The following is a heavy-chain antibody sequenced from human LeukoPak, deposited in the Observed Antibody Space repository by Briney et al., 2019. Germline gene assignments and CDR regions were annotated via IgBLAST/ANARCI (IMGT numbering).Heavy chain of an antibody. CDR3: ARDLSMVSTLNYYFDY. CDR2: RKQDGSEK. CDR1: GFTLSSYW. V-gene: IGHV3-7*01. D-gene: IGHD1-14*01. J-gene: IGHJ4*02. Sequence: GSLRLSCAASGFTLSSYWISWVRQAPGKWLEWVANRKQDGSEKNFVDFVKGRFTISRDNGKKSLYLQMNSLRAEDTAVYYCARDLSMVSTLNYYFDYWGQGTLVTVSS.